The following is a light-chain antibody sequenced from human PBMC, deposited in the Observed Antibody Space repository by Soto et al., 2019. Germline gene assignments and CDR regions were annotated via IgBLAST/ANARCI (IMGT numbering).Light chain of an antibody. CDR3: QQYDTYPYT. CDR2: KAS. J-gene: IGKJ2*01. Sequence: DIQMTQSPSTLSASVGDRVTITCRASQSVSSWLAWYQQKPGKAPKLLIYKASGLESGVPSRFGGSGSGTEFTLTISSLQPDDFATYYCQQYDTYPYTFGQGTKLEIK. CDR1: QSVSSW. V-gene: IGKV1-5*03.